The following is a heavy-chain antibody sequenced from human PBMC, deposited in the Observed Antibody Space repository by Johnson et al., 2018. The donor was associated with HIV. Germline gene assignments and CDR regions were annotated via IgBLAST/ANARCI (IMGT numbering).Heavy chain of an antibody. J-gene: IGHJ3*01. Sequence: EMQLVESGGGLIQPGGSLRLSCAASGFTFSRYWMHWVRQAPGKGLVWVSRISSDGTDTYYADSVKGRFTISRENARNTMFVQMKSLRAEDTAVYYCARSGPNWAFDFWGQGTMVTVSS. CDR2: ISSDGTDT. D-gene: IGHD1-1*01. CDR1: GFTFSRYW. V-gene: IGHV3-74*02. CDR3: ARSGPNWAFDF.